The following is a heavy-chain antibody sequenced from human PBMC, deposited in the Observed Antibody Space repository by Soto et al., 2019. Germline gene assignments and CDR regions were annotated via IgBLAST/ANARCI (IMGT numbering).Heavy chain of an antibody. V-gene: IGHV5-51*01. D-gene: IGHD3-16*01. Sequence: DPLKNCCQGAGYSFTSNWIGVVLQMPGKGLEWMGIINPADSDIKYSPSFQGQVTISADKSIGTAYLQWSSLKASDTAMYYCARHQRDDASRKIDCWGQGTLVTVSS. CDR3: ARHQRDDASRKIDC. CDR1: GYSFTSNW. CDR2: INPADSDI. J-gene: IGHJ4*02.